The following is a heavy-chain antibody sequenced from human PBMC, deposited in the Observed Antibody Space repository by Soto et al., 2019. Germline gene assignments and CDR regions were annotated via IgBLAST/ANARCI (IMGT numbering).Heavy chain of an antibody. J-gene: IGHJ4*02. CDR3: AKDREYSGYGYYFDY. V-gene: IGHV3-23*01. CDR1: GFTFSTYA. CDR2: ISASGGST. Sequence: GGSLRLSCAASGFTFSTYAMTWIRQAPGKGLECVSVISASGGSTYYADSVKGRFTISRDNSKNTLYLQMNSLRAEDTAVYYCAKDREYSGYGYYFDYWGQGTLVTVSS. D-gene: IGHD5-12*01.